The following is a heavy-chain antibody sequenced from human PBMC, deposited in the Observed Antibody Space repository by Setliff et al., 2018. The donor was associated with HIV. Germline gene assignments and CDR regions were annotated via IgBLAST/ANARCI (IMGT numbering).Heavy chain of an antibody. D-gene: IGHD3-3*01. CDR3: AREVREYRHFDKTYYTYMDV. J-gene: IGHJ6*04. CDR2: IVPIFGPG. V-gene: IGHV1-69*06. CDR1: GYTFTGYY. Sequence: SVKVSCKASGYTFTGYYMHWVRQAPGQGLEWMGWIVPIFGPGDYAQTFEGRITIMADRSTTTVHMELSGLTSDDTAMYYCAREVREYRHFDKTYYTYMDVWGKGTTVTVSS.